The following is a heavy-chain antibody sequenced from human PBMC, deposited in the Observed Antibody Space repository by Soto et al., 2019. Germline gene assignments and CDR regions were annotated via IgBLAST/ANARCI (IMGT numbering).Heavy chain of an antibody. D-gene: IGHD1-26*01. V-gene: IGHV2-5*02. Sequence: QITLKESGPTLVKPTQTLTLTCTFSGFSLTTDRVGVGWIRQPPGEALEWLAVIYWDDSKTYRPSLESRLTIAQDPSNNQVALTLTNMDPLATATYYCAHAYGGRSLAWGQGTLVTVSS. CDR2: IYWDDSK. CDR1: GFSLTTDRVG. CDR3: AHAYGGRSLA. J-gene: IGHJ5*02.